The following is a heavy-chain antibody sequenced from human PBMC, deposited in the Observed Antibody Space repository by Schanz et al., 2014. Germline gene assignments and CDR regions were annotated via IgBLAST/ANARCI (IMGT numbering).Heavy chain of an antibody. J-gene: IGHJ4*03. V-gene: IGHV3-7*01. D-gene: IGHD2-15*01. CDR3: ARDKGGLIPFDY. CDR1: GFSFSTHA. Sequence: EVQLVESGGGLVQPGGSLRLSCAASGFSFSTHAMSWVRQAPGQGLEWVANMNQDGSVKNYVDSVKGRFTISRDNAKNSLYLQMNSLRAEDTAVYYCARDKGGLIPFDYWGQGTTVTVSS. CDR2: MNQDGSVK.